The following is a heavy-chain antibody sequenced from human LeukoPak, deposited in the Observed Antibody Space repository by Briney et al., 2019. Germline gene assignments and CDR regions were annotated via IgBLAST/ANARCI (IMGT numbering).Heavy chain of an antibody. D-gene: IGHD3-3*01. CDR2: TSSSGSTI. J-gene: IGHJ4*02. V-gene: IGHV3-11*01. Sequence: PGGSLRLSCAASGFTFSDYYMSWIRQAPGKGLEWVSYTSSSGSTIYYADSVKGRFTISRDNAKNSLYLQMNSLRAEDTAVYYCARESLGYCSSTSCYGRYYDFWSGYYVFDYWGQGTLVTVSS. CDR3: ARESLGYCSSTSCYGRYYDFWSGYYVFDY. CDR1: GFTFSDYY.